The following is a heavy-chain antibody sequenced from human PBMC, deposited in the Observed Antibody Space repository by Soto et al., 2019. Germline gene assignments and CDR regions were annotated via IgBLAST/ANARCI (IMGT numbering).Heavy chain of an antibody. CDR2: ISSSSSYI. CDR1: GFTFSSYS. D-gene: IGHD6-19*01. V-gene: IGHV3-21*01. CDR3: ARVKGDSCGWTLPFDY. J-gene: IGHJ4*02. Sequence: EVHLVESGGGLVKPGGSLRLSCAASGFTFSSYSMNWVRQAPGKGLEWVSSISSSSSYIYYADSVKGRFTISRDNAKNLLYLQMNSLIAEDMAVYYCARVKGDSCGWTLPFDYWGQGTLVTVSS.